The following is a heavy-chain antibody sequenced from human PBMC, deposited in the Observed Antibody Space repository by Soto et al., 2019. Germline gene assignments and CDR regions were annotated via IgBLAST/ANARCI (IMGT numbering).Heavy chain of an antibody. V-gene: IGHV3-30*18. J-gene: IGHJ4*02. Sequence: QVQLVESGGGVVQPGRSLRLSCAASGFTFSSYGMHWVRQAPGKGLEWVAVISYDGSNKYYADSVKGRFTISRDNSKNTLYLQMNSLRAEDTAVYYCAKAALLSWGQGTLVTVSS. CDR1: GFTFSSYG. CDR3: AKAALLS. D-gene: IGHD3-9*01. CDR2: ISYDGSNK.